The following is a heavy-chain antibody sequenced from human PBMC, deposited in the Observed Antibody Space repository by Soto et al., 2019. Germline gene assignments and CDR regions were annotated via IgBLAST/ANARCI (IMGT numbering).Heavy chain of an antibody. CDR1: GFTFSTHA. D-gene: IGHD2-2*01. Sequence: GGSLRLSCVASGFTFSTHAMSWVRQVPGKGLEWVSTFSGSGGNIYYGESVKGRFTISRDDPKNTLYLGMNSLRVEDTAVYYCAKGPPWTVGPLAMDVWGQGTTVTVSS. V-gene: IGHV3-23*01. CDR3: AKGPPWTVGPLAMDV. CDR2: FSGSGGNI. J-gene: IGHJ6*02.